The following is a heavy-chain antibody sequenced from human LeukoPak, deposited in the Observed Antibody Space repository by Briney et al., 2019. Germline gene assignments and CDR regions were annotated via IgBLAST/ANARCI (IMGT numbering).Heavy chain of an antibody. Sequence: QPGRSLRLSCAASGFTFSSYAIHWVRQAQGKGLEWVAVISYDGTYKYYADSVKGRFNISRDNAKNSLYLQMNSLRAEDTAVYYCARDRNYYDSSGYHRVDYWGQGTLVTVSS. CDR1: GFTFSSYA. J-gene: IGHJ4*02. V-gene: IGHV3-30-3*01. D-gene: IGHD3-22*01. CDR2: ISYDGTYK. CDR3: ARDRNYYDSSGYHRVDY.